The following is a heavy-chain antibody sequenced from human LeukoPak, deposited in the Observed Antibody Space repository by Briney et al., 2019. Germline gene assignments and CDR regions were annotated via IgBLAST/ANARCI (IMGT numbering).Heavy chain of an antibody. CDR1: GFIFSSYA. V-gene: IGHV3-23*01. J-gene: IGHJ6*03. CDR3: AKMRGQYYHSYYMDA. CDR2: GGSGGST. Sequence: PGGSLRLSCAASGFIFSSYAMSWVRQAPGKGLEWVSYGGSGGSTYYADSVKGRFTVSRDKTKSTLYLQMNSLTAEDTAAYYCAKMRGQYYHSYYMDAWGKGTTVTVSS.